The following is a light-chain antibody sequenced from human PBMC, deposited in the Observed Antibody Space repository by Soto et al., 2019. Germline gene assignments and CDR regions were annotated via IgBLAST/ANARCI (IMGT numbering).Light chain of an antibody. V-gene: IGKV3-15*01. CDR1: QSVSSN. J-gene: IGKJ4*01. CDR2: GAF. Sequence: EIVMTQSPVTLSVSPGERVTLSCRASQSVSSNLAWYQQKPGQAPSLLIYGAFTRATGIPARFSGTGSGTEFTLTISSLQPDDFATYYCQQYNSYPLTFGGGTKVDIK. CDR3: QQYNSYPLT.